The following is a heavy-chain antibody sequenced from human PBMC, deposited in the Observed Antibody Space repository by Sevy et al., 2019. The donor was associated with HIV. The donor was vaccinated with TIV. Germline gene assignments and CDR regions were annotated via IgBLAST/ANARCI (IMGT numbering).Heavy chain of an antibody. D-gene: IGHD3-10*01. CDR3: AKNRLPGGSYFSRHGLDV. J-gene: IGHJ6*02. CDR2: ILHDGSYR. V-gene: IGHV3-30*18. Sequence: GGYLRLSCAASGFTFSSYDMHWVRQAPGKGLEWVAIILHDGSYREYIDSVGGRFTMSRDNSKNTMYLQMNGLSIEDTAVYYCAKNRLPGGSYFSRHGLDVWGRGTTVTVSS. CDR1: GFTFSSYD.